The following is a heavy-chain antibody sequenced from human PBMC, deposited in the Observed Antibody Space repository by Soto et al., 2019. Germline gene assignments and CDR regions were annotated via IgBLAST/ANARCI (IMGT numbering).Heavy chain of an antibody. J-gene: IGHJ5*02. Sequence: QVQLVQSGAEVKKPGASVKVSCKASGYTFTSYDINWVRQATGQGLEWMGWMNPYSGNTGYAQKFQGRVTIPRNTSQSTAHMDLSSLRSSATSVYYCGRVQEDIVEGDVWFDPWGEGTKVPVSS. V-gene: IGHV1-8*01. CDR3: GRVQEDIVEGDVWFDP. CDR1: GYTFTSYD. D-gene: IGHD2-15*01. CDR2: MNPYSGNT.